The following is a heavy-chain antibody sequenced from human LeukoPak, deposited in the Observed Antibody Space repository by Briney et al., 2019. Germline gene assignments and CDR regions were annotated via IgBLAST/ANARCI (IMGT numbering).Heavy chain of an antibody. CDR2: IIPILGIA. CDR3: ARDCGGYLNYYGMDV. CDR1: GGTFSSYA. D-gene: IGHD1-26*01. V-gene: IGHV1-69*04. J-gene: IGHJ6*02. Sequence: SVKVSCKASGGTFSSYAVSWVRQAPGQGLEWMGRIIPILGIANYAQKFQGRVTITADKSTSTAYMELSSLRSEDTAVYYCARDCGGYLNYYGMDVWGQGTTVTVSS.